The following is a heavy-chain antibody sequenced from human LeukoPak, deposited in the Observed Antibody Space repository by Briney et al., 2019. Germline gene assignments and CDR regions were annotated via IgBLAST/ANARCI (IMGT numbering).Heavy chain of an antibody. CDR3: AREPGFDSSGYLNWFDP. CDR1: GGSISSYY. V-gene: IGHV4-59*01. D-gene: IGHD3-22*01. CDR2: ISYSGST. Sequence: TSETLSLTCTVSGGSISSYYWSWIRQPPGKGLEWIACISYSGSTKYNPSLKSRVTISVDTSKNQLSLKLSSVTAADTAVYYCAREPGFDSSGYLNWFDPWGQGTLVTVSS. J-gene: IGHJ5*02.